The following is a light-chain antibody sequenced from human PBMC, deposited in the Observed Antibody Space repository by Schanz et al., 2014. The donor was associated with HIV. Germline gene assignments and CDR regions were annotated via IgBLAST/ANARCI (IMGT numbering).Light chain of an antibody. CDR1: NADVGGYDY. V-gene: IGLV2-14*03. Sequence: QSALTQPASVSGSPGQSVSISCSGSNADVGGYDYVAWYQQYPGKAPRLLIYDVYIRPSGISNRFSGSKSGTSASLAITGLQAEDEADYYCQSYDSSLSDVVFGGGTKLTVL. CDR2: DVY. J-gene: IGLJ2*01. CDR3: QSYDSSLSDVV.